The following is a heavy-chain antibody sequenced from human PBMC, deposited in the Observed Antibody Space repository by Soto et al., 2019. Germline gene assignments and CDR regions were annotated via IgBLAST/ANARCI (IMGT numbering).Heavy chain of an antibody. D-gene: IGHD2-15*01. J-gene: IGHJ6*02. Sequence: GGSLRLSCAASGFTFSSYAMSWVRQAPGKGLEWVSAISGSGGSTYYADPVKGRFTISRDNSKNTLYLQMNSLRAEDTAVYYCAKGRDCSGGSCYLHYYYGMDVWGQGTTVTVSS. V-gene: IGHV3-23*01. CDR2: ISGSGGST. CDR3: AKGRDCSGGSCYLHYYYGMDV. CDR1: GFTFSSYA.